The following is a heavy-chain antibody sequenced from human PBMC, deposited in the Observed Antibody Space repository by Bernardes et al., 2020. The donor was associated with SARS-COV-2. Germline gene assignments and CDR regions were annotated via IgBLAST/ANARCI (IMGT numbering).Heavy chain of an antibody. Sequence: GGSLRLSCAASGFTFSSYAMSWVRQAPGKGLEWVSAISGSGGSTYYADSVKGRFTISRDNSKNTLYLQINSLRAEDTAVYYCAKVTPYDYIWGSYRELVTHFDYWGQGTLVTVSS. CDR1: GFTFSSYA. V-gene: IGHV3-23*01. CDR2: ISGSGGST. CDR3: AKVTPYDYIWGSYRELVTHFDY. J-gene: IGHJ4*02. D-gene: IGHD3-16*02.